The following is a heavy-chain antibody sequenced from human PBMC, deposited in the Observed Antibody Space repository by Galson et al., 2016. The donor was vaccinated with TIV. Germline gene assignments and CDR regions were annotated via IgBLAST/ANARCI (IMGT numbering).Heavy chain of an antibody. CDR3: AKDRQWIPSSLDN. CDR1: GFRFNSYA. V-gene: IGHV3-23*01. CDR2: IGGTGGST. Sequence: SLRLSCAASGFRFNSYAMNWVRQAPGKGLEWVSSIGGTGGSTYYADSVKGRFTISRDSYKDTVYLQMNSLRAEDTAIYFCAKDRQWIPSSLDNWGQGILVTVSS. J-gene: IGHJ4*02. D-gene: IGHD5-18*01.